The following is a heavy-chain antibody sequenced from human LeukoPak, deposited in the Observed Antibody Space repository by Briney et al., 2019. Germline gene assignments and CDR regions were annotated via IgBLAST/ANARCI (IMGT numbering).Heavy chain of an antibody. Sequence: QAGGSLRLSCAASGFTFSSYWMSWVRQAPGKGLEWVANIKQDGSEKHYVDSVKGRFTISRDNAKNSLYLQMNSLRAEDTAVYYCAREGSSGSYWPPIRYYGMDVWGQGTTVTVSS. CDR2: IKQDGSEK. CDR1: GFTFSSYW. D-gene: IGHD1-26*01. CDR3: AREGSSGSYWPPIRYYGMDV. V-gene: IGHV3-7*01. J-gene: IGHJ6*02.